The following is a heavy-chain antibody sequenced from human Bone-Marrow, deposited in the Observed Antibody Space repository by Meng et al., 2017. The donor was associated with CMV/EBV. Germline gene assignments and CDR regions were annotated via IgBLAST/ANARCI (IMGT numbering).Heavy chain of an antibody. D-gene: IGHD3-16*01. CDR2: IIPIFGTA. CDR3: ATDLRGSSFDY. Sequence: HVQHVQSGGEVKKPGASVKVSCKASGGTFSSYAISCVRQAPGQGLEWMGGIIPIFGTANYAQKFQGRVTMTEDTSADTAYMELSSLRSEDTAVYYCATDLRGSSFDYWGQGTLVTVSS. V-gene: IGHV1-69*06. J-gene: IGHJ4*02. CDR1: GGTFSSYA.